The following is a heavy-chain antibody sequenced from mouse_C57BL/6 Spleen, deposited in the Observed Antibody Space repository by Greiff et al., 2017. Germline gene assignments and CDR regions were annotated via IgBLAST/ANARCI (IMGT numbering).Heavy chain of an antibody. CDR3: ARDYGSSGTWFAY. Sequence: VQLKESGGGLVKPGGSLKLSCAASGFTFSDYGMHWVRQAPEKGLEWVAYISSGSSTIYYADTVKGRFTISRDNAKNTLFLQMTSLRSEDTAMYYCARDYGSSGTWFAYWGQGTLVTVSA. CDR1: GFTFSDYG. J-gene: IGHJ3*01. V-gene: IGHV5-17*01. CDR2: ISSGSSTI. D-gene: IGHD1-1*01.